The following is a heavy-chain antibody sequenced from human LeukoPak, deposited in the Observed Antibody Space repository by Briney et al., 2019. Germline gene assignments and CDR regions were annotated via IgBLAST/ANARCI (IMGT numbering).Heavy chain of an antibody. V-gene: IGHV3-23*01. CDR1: GFTFSSYG. J-gene: IGHJ4*02. CDR3: AKDRDSGSSDFDY. Sequence: SGGSLRLSCAASGFTFSSYGMSWVRQAPGKGLEWVSAISGSGGSTYYADSVKGRFTISRDNSKNTLYLQMNSLRAEDTAVYYCAKDRDSGSSDFDYWGQGTLVTVSS. CDR2: ISGSGGST. D-gene: IGHD1-26*01.